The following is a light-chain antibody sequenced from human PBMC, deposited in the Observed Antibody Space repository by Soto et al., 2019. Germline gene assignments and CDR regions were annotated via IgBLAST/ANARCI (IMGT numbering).Light chain of an antibody. V-gene: IGLV2-14*01. Sequence: QSALTQPASVSGSPGQSITISCTGTSSDVGGYNYVSWYQQHPGKAPKLMIYDVSNRPSGVSNRFSGSKSGNTASLTISGLQPEDDAAYYCSSYSSSSTPLDVFGTGTKLTVL. CDR3: SSYSSSSTPLDV. J-gene: IGLJ1*01. CDR2: DVS. CDR1: SSDVGGYNY.